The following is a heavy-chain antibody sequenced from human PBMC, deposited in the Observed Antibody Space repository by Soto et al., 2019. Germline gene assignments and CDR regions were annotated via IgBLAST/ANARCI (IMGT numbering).Heavy chain of an antibody. Sequence: PGGSLRLSCAASGFTFSGSAMHWVRQASGKGLEWVGRIRSKANSYATAYAASVKGRFTISRDDSKDTAYLQMNSLKTEDTAVYYCTRRISHLAVALDYWGQGTLVTVSS. D-gene: IGHD6-19*01. CDR3: TRRISHLAVALDY. CDR1: GFTFSGSA. CDR2: IRSKANSYAT. J-gene: IGHJ4*02. V-gene: IGHV3-73*01.